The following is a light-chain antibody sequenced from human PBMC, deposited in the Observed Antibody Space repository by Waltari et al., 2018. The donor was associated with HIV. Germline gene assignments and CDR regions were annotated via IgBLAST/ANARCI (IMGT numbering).Light chain of an antibody. CDR1: SSNIGSYY. J-gene: IGLJ2*01. V-gene: IGLV1-47*01. CDR2: GIN. Sequence: QSVLTQPPSASGTTGQRDTIPCSGRSSNIGSYYVYWYQQLPGTAPKLLIYGINQRPSGVPDRFSGSKSGTSASLAISGLRSEDEADYYCVACADSLSAVVFGGGTKLTVL. CDR3: VACADSLSAVV.